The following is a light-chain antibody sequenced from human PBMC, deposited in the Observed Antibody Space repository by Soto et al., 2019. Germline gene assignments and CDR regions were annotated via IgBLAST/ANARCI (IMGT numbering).Light chain of an antibody. CDR2: DVS. Sequence: QSARTPPASVSGSPGQSITISCTGTSSDVGGYNYVSWYQQHPGKAPKLMIYDVSNRPSGVSNRFSGSKSGNTASLTISGLQAEDEADYYCSSYTSSSTLVFRTGSKVTVL. J-gene: IGLJ1*01. V-gene: IGLV2-14*01. CDR1: SSDVGGYNY. CDR3: SSYTSSSTLV.